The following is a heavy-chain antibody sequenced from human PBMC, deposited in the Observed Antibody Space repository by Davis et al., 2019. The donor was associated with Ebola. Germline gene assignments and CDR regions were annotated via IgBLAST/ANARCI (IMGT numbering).Heavy chain of an antibody. CDR1: GFTFSDYY. D-gene: IGHD6-13*01. V-gene: IGHV3-11*01. Sequence: PGGSLRLSCAASGFTFSDYYMTWIRQAPGKGLEWVSYISSSGSIIYYADSVKGRFTISRDNAKNSLYLQMNSLRAEDTAVYYCARHLQGYSSSWLPYYYGMDVWGQGTTVTVSS. CDR2: ISSSGSII. CDR3: ARHLQGYSSSWLPYYYGMDV. J-gene: IGHJ6*02.